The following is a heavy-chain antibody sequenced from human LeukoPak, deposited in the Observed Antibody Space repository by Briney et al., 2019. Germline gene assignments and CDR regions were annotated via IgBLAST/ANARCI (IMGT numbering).Heavy chain of an antibody. Sequence: GGSLRLSCVASGFTFTNYWMTWVRQAPGKGLEWVANIKGDGSEKYYVGSVKGRFTISRDNAKKSVYLQMNSLRGEDTAVYYCASTYYGSGSYYLRIGAFDIWGQGTMVTVSS. V-gene: IGHV3-7*01. D-gene: IGHD3-10*01. CDR3: ASTYYGSGSYYLRIGAFDI. J-gene: IGHJ3*02. CDR2: IKGDGSEK. CDR1: GFTFTNYW.